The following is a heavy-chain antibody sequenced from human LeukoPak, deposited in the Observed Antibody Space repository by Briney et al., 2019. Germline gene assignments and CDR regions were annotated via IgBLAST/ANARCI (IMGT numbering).Heavy chain of an antibody. CDR2: VSSSGSTK. CDR1: GFSFSDYY. D-gene: IGHD1-26*01. CDR3: ARATATYSVSPGALDI. J-gene: IGHJ3*02. Sequence: PGRSLRFSCAASGFSFSDYYMTWIRQAPGKGLEWVSYVSSSGSTKKYADSVKGRFTISRDNAEKSLYLQMDSLRVEDTAIYYCARATATYSVSPGALDIWGQGTMVIVSS. V-gene: IGHV3-11*04.